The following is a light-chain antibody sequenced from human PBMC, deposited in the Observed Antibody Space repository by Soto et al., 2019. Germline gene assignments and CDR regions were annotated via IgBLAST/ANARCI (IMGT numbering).Light chain of an antibody. J-gene: IGLJ7*01. CDR2: EVS. CDR3: CSYGGSRAV. CDR1: SSDVGSHTL. Sequence: QSVLTQPASVSGSPGQSITISCPGPSSDVGSHTLVSWYQQHPGQAPKLMIYEVSKRPLGVSARFSASKSGNTASLTISGLQAEDEADYYCCSYGGSRAVFGGGTQLTVL. V-gene: IGLV2-23*02.